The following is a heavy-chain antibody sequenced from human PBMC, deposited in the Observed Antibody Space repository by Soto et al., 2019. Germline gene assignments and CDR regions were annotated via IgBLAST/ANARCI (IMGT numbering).Heavy chain of an antibody. CDR1: GYTFTSYD. CDR2: ISAYNGNT. Sequence: ASVKVSCKASGYTFTSYDISWARQAPGHGLEWMGWISAYNGNTNYARKLQGRVTMTTDTSTSTAYMELRSLRADDTAVYYCARASWGRAVAGKNLDYWGQGTLVNVST. CDR3: ARASWGRAVAGKNLDY. V-gene: IGHV1-18*01. J-gene: IGHJ4*01. D-gene: IGHD6-13*01.